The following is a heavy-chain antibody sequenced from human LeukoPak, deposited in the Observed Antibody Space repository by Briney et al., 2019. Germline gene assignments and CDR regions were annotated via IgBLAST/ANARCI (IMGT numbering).Heavy chain of an antibody. J-gene: IGHJ1*01. CDR1: GFTFRNYA. V-gene: IGHV3-23*01. D-gene: IGHD2-15*01. CDR2: TSGSGDIT. Sequence: GGSLRLSCAASGFTFRNYAMTWVRQAPGKGLEWVSRTSGSGDITFYADSVKGRFTISRTNSENRLYLQMNSLRAEDTAVYYCASDRSGGGGYYSGLEHWGQGTLVAVSS. CDR3: ASDRSGGGGYYSGLEH.